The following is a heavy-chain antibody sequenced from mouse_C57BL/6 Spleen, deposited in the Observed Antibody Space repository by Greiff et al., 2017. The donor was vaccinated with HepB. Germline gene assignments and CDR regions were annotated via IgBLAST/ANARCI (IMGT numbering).Heavy chain of an antibody. CDR1: GYTFTSYW. CDR3: ARQGTTVVGYYFDY. CDR2: IHPNSGST. V-gene: IGHV1-64*01. J-gene: IGHJ2*01. D-gene: IGHD1-1*01. Sequence: VKLQQPGAELVKPGASVKLSCKASGYTFTSYWMHWVKQRPGQGLEWIGMIHPNSGSTNYNEKFKSKAPLTVDKSSSTAYMQLSSLTSEDSAVYYCARQGTTVVGYYFDYWGQGTTLTVSS.